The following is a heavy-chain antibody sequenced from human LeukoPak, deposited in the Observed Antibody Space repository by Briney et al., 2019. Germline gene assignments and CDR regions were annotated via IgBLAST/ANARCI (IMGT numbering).Heavy chain of an antibody. Sequence: GGSLRLSCAASGFTFSSYWMSWVRQAPGKGLEWVANIKQDGSEKYYVDSVEGRFTISRDNAKNSLYLQMNSLRAEDTAVYYCARDPRYSRIDYWGQGTLVTVSS. CDR2: IKQDGSEK. V-gene: IGHV3-7*01. J-gene: IGHJ4*02. D-gene: IGHD5-18*01. CDR3: ARDPRYSRIDY. CDR1: GFTFSSYW.